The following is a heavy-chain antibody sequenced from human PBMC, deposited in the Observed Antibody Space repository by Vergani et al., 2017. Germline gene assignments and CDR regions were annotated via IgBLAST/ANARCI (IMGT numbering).Heavy chain of an antibody. V-gene: IGHV3-30-3*01. Sequence: QVQLVESGGGVVQPGRSLRLSCAASGFTFSSYAMHWVRQAPGKGLEWVAVISYDGSNKYYADSVKGRFTISRDNSKNTLYLQMNSLRAEDTAVYYCARGLRELDYWGQGTLVTVSS. CDR2: ISYDGSNK. D-gene: IGHD1-1*01. CDR1: GFTFSSYA. J-gene: IGHJ4*02. CDR3: ARGLRELDY.